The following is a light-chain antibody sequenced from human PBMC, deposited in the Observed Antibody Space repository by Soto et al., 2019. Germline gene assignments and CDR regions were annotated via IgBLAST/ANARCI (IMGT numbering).Light chain of an antibody. V-gene: IGKV3-20*01. CDR1: QSVSSSY. J-gene: IGKJ4*01. CDR2: GAS. Sequence: EIVLTQSPGTLSLSPGERATLSCRASQSVSSSYLAWYQQKPGQAPRLLIYGASSRATGIPDRFSGSGSGTDFTLTISRLEAEDFAVYYCQQYGPLTFGGGTKVEIK. CDR3: QQYGPLT.